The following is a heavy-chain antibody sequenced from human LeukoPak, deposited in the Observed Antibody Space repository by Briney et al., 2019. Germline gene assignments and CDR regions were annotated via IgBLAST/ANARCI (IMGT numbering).Heavy chain of an antibody. Sequence: GGSLRLSCAASGFTFSSYATTWVRQAPGKGLEWVSGVSDNGYSTYYADSVRGRFTVSRDNSKNTLSLRMNSLRADDTAVYYCATVGHYGPGSSRLTWFESWGQGTLVMVSS. D-gene: IGHD3-10*01. J-gene: IGHJ5*01. CDR3: ATVGHYGPGSSRLTWFES. CDR1: GFTFSSYA. V-gene: IGHV3-23*01. CDR2: VSDNGYST.